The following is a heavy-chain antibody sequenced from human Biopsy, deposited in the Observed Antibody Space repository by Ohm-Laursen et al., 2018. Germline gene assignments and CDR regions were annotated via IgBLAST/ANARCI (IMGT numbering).Heavy chain of an antibody. J-gene: IGHJ3*02. CDR1: GFTFSNYA. Sequence: SLRLSCAASGFTFSNYAMSWVRQAPGKGLEWLSTISGSGATPYYADSVKGRFTIFRDNSKNTLYLQMNSLRAEDTAVYYCARPILREWELHNAFDIWGQGTMVTVSS. CDR3: ARPILREWELHNAFDI. V-gene: IGHV3-23*01. D-gene: IGHD1-26*01. CDR2: ISGSGATP.